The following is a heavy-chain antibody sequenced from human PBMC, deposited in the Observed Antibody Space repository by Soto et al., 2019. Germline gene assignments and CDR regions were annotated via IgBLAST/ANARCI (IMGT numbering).Heavy chain of an antibody. CDR2: ITEDSGLT. J-gene: IGHJ4*02. Sequence: GGSLRLSCAASGFTFSNYAMTWVRRAPEKRLEWVSSITEDSGLTFYADSVKSRFIIYRDNSQNTLYLQMNSLRAEDTAVYYCAAGTSARNYHFESWGQGTLVTVSS. CDR3: AAGTSARNYHFES. D-gene: IGHD1-7*01. V-gene: IGHV3-23*01. CDR1: GFTFSNYA.